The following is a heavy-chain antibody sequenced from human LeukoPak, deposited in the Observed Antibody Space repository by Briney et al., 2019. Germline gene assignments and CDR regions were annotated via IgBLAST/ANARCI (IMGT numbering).Heavy chain of an antibody. CDR3: ARLRLDQLSADY. D-gene: IGHD3-16*02. CDR1: GGSISSSSYY. V-gene: IGHV4-39*01. Sequence: SETLSLTCTVSGGSISSSSYYWGWIRQPPGKGLEWIGSIYYSGSTYYNPSLKSRVTISVDTSKNQFSLKLSSVTAADTAVYYCARLRLDQLSADYWGQGTLVTVSS. J-gene: IGHJ4*02. CDR2: IYYSGST.